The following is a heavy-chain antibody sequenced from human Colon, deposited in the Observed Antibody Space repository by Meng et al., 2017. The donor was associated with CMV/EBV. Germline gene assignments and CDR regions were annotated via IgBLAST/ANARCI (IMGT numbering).Heavy chain of an antibody. CDR1: GYSISSGYY. J-gene: IGHJ4*02. CDR2: IYHSGST. D-gene: IGHD5-12*01. V-gene: IGHV4-38-2*02. Sequence: SETLSLTCTVSGYSISSGYYWGWIRQPPGKGLEWIGSIYHSGSTYYNPSLKSRVTISVDTSKNQFSLKLSSVTAADTAVYYCARDRPTTPEIDYWGQGTLVTVSS. CDR3: ARDRPTTPEIDY.